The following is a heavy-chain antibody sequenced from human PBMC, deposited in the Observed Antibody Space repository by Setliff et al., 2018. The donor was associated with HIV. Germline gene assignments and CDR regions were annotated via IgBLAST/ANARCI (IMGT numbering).Heavy chain of an antibody. D-gene: IGHD2-15*01. Sequence: ETLSLTCTVSGGSISSSSYYWGWIRQPPGKGLEWIGSIYYSGSTYYNPPLKSRVTISVDTSKNQFSLKLSSVTAAGTAVYYCASRGYCSGGSCYIYYYYYGMDVWGQGTTVTVSS. CDR3: ASRGYCSGGSCYIYYYYYGMDV. CDR1: GGSISSSSYY. V-gene: IGHV4-39*01. J-gene: IGHJ6*02. CDR2: IYYSGST.